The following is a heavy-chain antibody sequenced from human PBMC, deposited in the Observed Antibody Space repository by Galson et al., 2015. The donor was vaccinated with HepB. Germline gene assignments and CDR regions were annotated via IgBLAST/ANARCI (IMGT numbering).Heavy chain of an antibody. J-gene: IGHJ4*02. CDR3: ARSIAPTLNYFDY. CDR1: GFTFSSYA. D-gene: IGHD6-6*01. V-gene: IGHV3-64*01. CDR2: ISSNGGST. Sequence: SLRLSCAASGFTFSSYAMHWVRQAPGKGLEYVSAISSNGGSTYYANSVKGRFTISRDNSKSTLYLQMGGLRAEDMAVYYCARSIAPTLNYFDYWGQGTLVTVSS.